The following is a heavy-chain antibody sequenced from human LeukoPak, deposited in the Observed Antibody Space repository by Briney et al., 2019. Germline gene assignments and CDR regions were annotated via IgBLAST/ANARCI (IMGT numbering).Heavy chain of an antibody. CDR3: ASLNGYSKSLDY. CDR1: GFIFSAYE. J-gene: IGHJ4*02. Sequence: GGSLRLSCAVSGFIFSAYEMNWVRQAPGKGLEWLSYISSSASTIYYADSVKGRFTISRDNAKNSLYLQLNSLRAEDTAVYYCASLNGYSKSLDYWGQGALVTVSS. CDR2: ISSSASTI. V-gene: IGHV3-48*03. D-gene: IGHD4-11*01.